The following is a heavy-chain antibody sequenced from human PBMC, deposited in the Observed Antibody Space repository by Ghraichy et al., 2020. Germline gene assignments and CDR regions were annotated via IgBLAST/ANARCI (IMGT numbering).Heavy chain of an antibody. CDR2: IAFDGSNK. V-gene: IGHV3-30*04. Sequence: GESLNISCAASGFIFSSHAMHWVRQAPGKGLEWVAGIAFDGSNKDDSDSVRGRFTISRDNSNDTVYLQMNSLREEDTAVYYCARAGPDYGDYRDVFDIWGQGTMVTVSS. CDR1: GFIFSSHA. CDR3: ARAGPDYGDYRDVFDI. D-gene: IGHD4-17*01. J-gene: IGHJ3*02.